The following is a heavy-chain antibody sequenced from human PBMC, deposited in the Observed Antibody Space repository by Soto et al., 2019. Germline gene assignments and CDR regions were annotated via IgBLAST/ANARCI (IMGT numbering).Heavy chain of an antibody. Sequence: QVQLQESGPGLVKPSQTLSLTCTVSGGSISSGGYYWSWIRQHPGKGLEWIGYIYYSGSTYYNPSLKSRVTISVDPSKNQFSLKLSSVTAADTAVYYCARVVGFGELRDDAFDIWGQGTMVTVSS. D-gene: IGHD3-10*01. CDR1: GGSISSGGYY. J-gene: IGHJ3*02. CDR2: IYYSGST. V-gene: IGHV4-31*03. CDR3: ARVVGFGELRDDAFDI.